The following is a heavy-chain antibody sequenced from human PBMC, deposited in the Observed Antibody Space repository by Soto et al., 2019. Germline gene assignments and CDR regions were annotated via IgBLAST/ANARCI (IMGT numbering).Heavy chain of an antibody. CDR2: INHSGSA. CDR3: ARGLRVVVVAATPSYYYYYGMDV. CDR1: GGSFSGYY. J-gene: IGHJ6*02. V-gene: IGHV4-34*01. D-gene: IGHD2-15*01. Sequence: SETLSLTCAVYGGSFSGYYWSWIRQPPGKGLEWIGEINHSGSANYNPSLKSRVTISVDTSKNQFSLKLSSVTAADTAVYYCARGLRVVVVAATPSYYYYYGMDVWGQGTTVTVSS.